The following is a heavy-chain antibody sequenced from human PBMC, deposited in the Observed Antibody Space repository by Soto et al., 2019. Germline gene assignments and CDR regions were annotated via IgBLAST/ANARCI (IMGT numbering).Heavy chain of an antibody. D-gene: IGHD3-10*01. V-gene: IGHV1-8*01. CDR2: MSPNSGNT. J-gene: IGHJ5*02. Sequence: QVRLVQSGAEVKRPGASVKVSCKASGYTFTSYDLNWVRQATGQGLEWIGWMSPNSGNTGYAQKFQGRVTMTRNTAMSTAYMELSSLTSEDTAVYYCARDYCGNSGWFDPWGQGTLVTVSS. CDR3: ARDYCGNSGWFDP. CDR1: GYTFTSYD.